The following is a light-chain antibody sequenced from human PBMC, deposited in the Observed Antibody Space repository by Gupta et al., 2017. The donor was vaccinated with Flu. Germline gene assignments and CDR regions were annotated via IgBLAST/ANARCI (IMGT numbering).Light chain of an antibody. CDR1: SNDVGTYDF. V-gene: IGLV2-14*01. CDR3: SSYTTSNNYV. CDR2: EVN. J-gene: IGLJ1*01. Sequence: SITISCTGTSNDVGTYDFVYWCQQHPGKAPKLIIYEVNKRTPGVSDHFSGSKSGNTASLTISWLQAEDEADYYCSSYTTSNNYVFGTGTEVTVL.